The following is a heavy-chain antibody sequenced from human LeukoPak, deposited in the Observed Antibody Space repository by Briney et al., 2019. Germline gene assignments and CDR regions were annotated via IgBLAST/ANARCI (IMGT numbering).Heavy chain of an antibody. J-gene: IGHJ4*02. CDR2: ISSRSSHT. V-gene: IGHV3-11*03. CDR3: ARFSSGWYYFDY. CDR1: GFTFSDYY. D-gene: IGHD6-19*01. Sequence: GGSLRLSCAASGFTFSDYYMSWIRQAPGKGLEWVSYISSRSSHTNYADSVKGRFTISRDNAKNSLYLQMNSLRAEDTAVYYCARFSSGWYYFDYWGPGTLVTVSS.